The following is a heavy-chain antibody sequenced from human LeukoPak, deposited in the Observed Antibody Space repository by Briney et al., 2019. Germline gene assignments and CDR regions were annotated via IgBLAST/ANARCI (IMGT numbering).Heavy chain of an antibody. Sequence: PSETLSLTCSVSGYSISSGYYWGWIRQPPGKGLEWIGSIYHSGSTYYNPSLKSRVTISVDTSKNQFSLKLSSVTAADTAVYYCARGSDDYGDYGQNWFDPWGQGTLVTVSS. V-gene: IGHV4-38-2*02. CDR2: IYHSGST. CDR3: ARGSDDYGDYGQNWFDP. D-gene: IGHD4-17*01. CDR1: GYSISSGYY. J-gene: IGHJ5*02.